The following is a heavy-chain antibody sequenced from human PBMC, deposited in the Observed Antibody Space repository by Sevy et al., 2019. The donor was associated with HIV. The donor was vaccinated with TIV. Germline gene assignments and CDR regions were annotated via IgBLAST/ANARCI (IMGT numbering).Heavy chain of an antibody. CDR3: TRHQRDCTNGVCYPFDY. D-gene: IGHD2-8*01. CDR2: IRSKANSYAT. CDR1: GFTFSGSA. Sequence: LSLTCAASGFTFSGSAMHWVRQASGKGLEWVGRIRSKANSYATAYAASVKGRFTISRDDSKNTAYLQMNSLKTEDTAVYYCTRHQRDCTNGVCYPFDYWGQGTLVTVSS. J-gene: IGHJ4*02. V-gene: IGHV3-73*01.